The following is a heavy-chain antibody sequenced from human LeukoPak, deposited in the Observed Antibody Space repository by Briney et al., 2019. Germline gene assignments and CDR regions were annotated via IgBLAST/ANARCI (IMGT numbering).Heavy chain of an antibody. CDR2: INPNSGGT. CDR3: ARDEGGIAVAGTFSWFDP. Sequence: GASVKVSCKASGYTFTGYYMHWVRQAPGQGLEWMGWINPNSGGTNYAQKFQGRVTMTRDTSISTAYMELSRLRSDDTAVYYCARDEGGIAVAGTFSWFDPWGQGNLVTVSS. V-gene: IGHV1-2*02. D-gene: IGHD6-19*01. CDR1: GYTFTGYY. J-gene: IGHJ5*02.